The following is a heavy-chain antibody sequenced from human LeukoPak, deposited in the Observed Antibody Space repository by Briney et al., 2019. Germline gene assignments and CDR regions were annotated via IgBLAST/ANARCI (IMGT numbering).Heavy chain of an antibody. CDR1: GFTFSSYA. CDR3: ARDRGVQWPGFDY. J-gene: IGHJ4*02. D-gene: IGHD3-10*01. CDR2: ISSDGGST. Sequence: PGGSLRLSCAASGFTFSSYAMHWVRQAPGKGLEDVSSISSDGGSTFYANSVKGRFTISRDNSKNTLYLHMGSLRAEDMAVYYCARDRGVQWPGFDYLGQGTLVTVSS. V-gene: IGHV3-64*01.